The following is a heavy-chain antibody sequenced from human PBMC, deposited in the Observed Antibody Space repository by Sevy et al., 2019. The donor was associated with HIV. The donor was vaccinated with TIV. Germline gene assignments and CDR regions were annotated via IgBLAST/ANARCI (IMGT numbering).Heavy chain of an antibody. Sequence: ASVKVSCKASGYTFTSYDINWVRHATGEGLEWMGWMNPNSGNTGYAQKFQGRVIMTRNTSITTAYMELSSLKSEDTAVYYCAKGYYGSCSGYYYGMDVWGQGTTVTVSS. V-gene: IGHV1-8*01. CDR3: AKGYYGSCSGYYYGMDV. D-gene: IGHD3-3*01. CDR1: GYTFTSYD. CDR2: MNPNSGNT. J-gene: IGHJ6*02.